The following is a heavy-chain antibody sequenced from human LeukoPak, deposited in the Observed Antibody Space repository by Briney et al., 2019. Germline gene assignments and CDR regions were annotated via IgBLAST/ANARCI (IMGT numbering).Heavy chain of an antibody. CDR2: ISAYNGNT. CDR3: ASYTEGGDYAYYFDY. V-gene: IGHV1-18*01. Sequence: ASVKVSCKASGYTFTSYGISWVRQAPGQGLEWMGWISAYNGNTNYAQKLQGRVTMTTDTSTSTAHMELRSLRSDDTAVYYCASYTEGGDYAYYFDYWGQGTLVTVSS. D-gene: IGHD2-21*02. CDR1: GYTFTSYG. J-gene: IGHJ4*02.